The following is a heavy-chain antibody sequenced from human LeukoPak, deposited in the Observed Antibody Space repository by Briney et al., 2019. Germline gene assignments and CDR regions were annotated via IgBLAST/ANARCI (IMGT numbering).Heavy chain of an antibody. CDR1: GFTFIIYN. CDR3: ARAGDDYGEDYYYYYYMDV. CDR2: ISSSSSSI. V-gene: IGHV3-48*04. D-gene: IGHD4-17*01. J-gene: IGHJ6*03. Sequence: GGSLRLSCAASGFTFIIYNINWVRQAPGKGLEWVSYISSSSSSIYYADSVKGRFTISRDNAKNSLYLQMNSLRAEDTAAYYCARAGDDYGEDYYYYYYMDVWGKGTTVTVSS.